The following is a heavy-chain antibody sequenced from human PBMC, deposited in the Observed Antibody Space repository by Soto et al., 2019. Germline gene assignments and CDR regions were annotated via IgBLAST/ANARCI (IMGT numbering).Heavy chain of an antibody. V-gene: IGHV4-61*08. CDR2: IYYSGST. D-gene: IGHD3-3*01. J-gene: IGHJ6*02. CDR1: GGSVSGGGYY. CDR3: ARDRERRITIFGVASSYYYGMDV. Sequence: PSETLSLTFPVSGGSVSGGGYYWSWIRQPPGTGLEWLGYIYYSGSTNYNPSLKSRVTISVDTSKNQFSLKLSSLTAADTAVYYCARDRERRITIFGVASSYYYGMDVWGQGTTVTDSS.